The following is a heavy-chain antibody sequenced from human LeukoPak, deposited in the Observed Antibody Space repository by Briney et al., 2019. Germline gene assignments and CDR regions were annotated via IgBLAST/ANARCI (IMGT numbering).Heavy chain of an antibody. CDR2: INHSGST. V-gene: IGHV4-34*01. Sequence: SETLSLTCAVYGGPFSGYYWSWIRQPPGKGLEWIGEINHSGSTNYNPSLKSRVTISVDTSKNQFSLKLSSVTAADTAVYYCARGPLGYCSSTSSAPPACGGFDPWGQGTLVTVSS. CDR3: ARGPLGYCSSTSSAPPACGGFDP. CDR1: GGPFSGYY. D-gene: IGHD2-2*01. J-gene: IGHJ5*02.